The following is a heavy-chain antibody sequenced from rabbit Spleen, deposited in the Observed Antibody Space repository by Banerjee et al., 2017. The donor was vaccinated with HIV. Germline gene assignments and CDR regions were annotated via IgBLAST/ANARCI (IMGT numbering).Heavy chain of an antibody. CDR2: IYAGSTGST. CDR1: GFSFSSGYD. J-gene: IGHJ3*01. CDR3: ARGGAGGYGYLEL. Sequence: QSLEESGGGLVKPGASLTLTCKASGFSFSSGYDMCWVRQAPGKGLEWIACIYAGSTGSTYYANWAKGRFTISKTSSTVTLQMTSLTAADTATYFCARGGAGGYGYLELWGQGTLVTVS. V-gene: IGHV1S40*01. D-gene: IGHD6-1*01.